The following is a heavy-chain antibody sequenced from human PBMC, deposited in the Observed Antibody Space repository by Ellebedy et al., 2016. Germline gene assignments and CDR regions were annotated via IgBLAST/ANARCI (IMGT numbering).Heavy chain of an antibody. J-gene: IGHJ5*02. Sequence: ASVKVSCKASGYTFTSYYMHWVRQAPGQGLEWMGIINPSGGSTSYAQKFQGRVTMTRDTSTSTVYMELSSLRSEDTAVYYCARNGCGGDCYRPNNWFDPWGQGTLVTVSS. CDR2: INPSGGST. CDR1: GYTFTSYY. V-gene: IGHV1-46*01. D-gene: IGHD2-21*02. CDR3: ARNGCGGDCYRPNNWFDP.